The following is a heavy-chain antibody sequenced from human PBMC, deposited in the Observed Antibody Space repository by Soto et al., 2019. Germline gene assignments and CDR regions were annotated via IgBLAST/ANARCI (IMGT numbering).Heavy chain of an antibody. CDR3: VRELIFGRSWFDP. CDR1: GGSISSGDYY. CDR2: IYYSRST. Sequence: SETLSLTCTVSGGSISSGDYYWSWIRQPPGKGLEWIGYIYYSRSTYYNPSLKSRVTISVDTSKNQFSLKLNSVTAADTAVYYCVRELIFGRSWFDPWGRGTLVTVSS. D-gene: IGHD3-10*01. J-gene: IGHJ5*02. V-gene: IGHV4-30-4*01.